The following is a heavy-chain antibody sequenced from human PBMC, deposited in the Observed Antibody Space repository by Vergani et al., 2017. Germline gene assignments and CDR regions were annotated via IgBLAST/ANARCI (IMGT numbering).Heavy chain of an antibody. J-gene: IGHJ4*02. CDR1: GFRFSDCG. V-gene: IGHV3-30*03. CDR2: ISYDGDTT. Sequence: HVQMVESGGGVVQPGRSLRLSCAVSGFRFSDCGMHWVRQAPGRGLEWVALISYDGDTTYYEDSVKGRFSISRDNTQRSLHLQMYNLRVEDTAIYYWARAGVRAGFDFWGQGTLVTVSS. CDR3: ARAGVRAGFDF. D-gene: IGHD2-8*01.